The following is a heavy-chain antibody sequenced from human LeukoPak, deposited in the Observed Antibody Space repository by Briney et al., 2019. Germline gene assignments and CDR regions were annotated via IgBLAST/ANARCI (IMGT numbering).Heavy chain of an antibody. CDR3: VKAHRSLMDTSAFDI. J-gene: IGHJ3*02. CDR1: GFIFDDYA. CDR2: ISWNGARI. V-gene: IGHV3-9*03. D-gene: IGHD5-18*01. Sequence: GGSLRLSCLTSGFIFDDYAMHWVRQGPGKGLEWDSGISWNGARIVYADSVKGRFTISRDNVRGSLSLQMDDLSGEDMALYYCVKAHRSLMDTSAFDIWGQGTMVTVSS.